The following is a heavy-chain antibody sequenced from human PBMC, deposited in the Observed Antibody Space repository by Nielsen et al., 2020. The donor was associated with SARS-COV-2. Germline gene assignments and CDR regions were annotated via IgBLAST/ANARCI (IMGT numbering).Heavy chain of an antibody. V-gene: IGHV4-34*01. Sequence: WIRQPPGKGPEWIGEINHSGSTSYNPSLKSRVTMSVDTSKNQFSLTLNSVTAADTAVYFCARGKRSYSGSFLNYYYYYYMDVWGKGTTVTVSS. CDR3: ARGKRSYSGSFLNYYYYYYMDV. D-gene: IGHD1-14*01. J-gene: IGHJ6*03. CDR2: INHSGST.